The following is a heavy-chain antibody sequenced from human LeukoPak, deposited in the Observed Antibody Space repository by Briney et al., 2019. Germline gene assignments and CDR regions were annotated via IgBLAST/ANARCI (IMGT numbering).Heavy chain of an antibody. D-gene: IGHD2-2*01. Sequence: ASVKVSCKASGYTFIGYYMHWVRQAPGQGLEWMGWINPNSGGTNYAQKFQGRVTMTRDTSISTAYMELSRLRSDDTTVYYCARQYQLLGGDAFDIWGQGTMVTVSS. V-gene: IGHV1-2*02. J-gene: IGHJ3*02. CDR3: ARQYQLLGGDAFDI. CDR1: GYTFIGYY. CDR2: INPNSGGT.